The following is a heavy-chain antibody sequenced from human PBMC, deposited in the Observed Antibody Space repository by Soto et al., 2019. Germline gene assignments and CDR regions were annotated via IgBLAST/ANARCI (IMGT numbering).Heavy chain of an antibody. J-gene: IGHJ5*02. V-gene: IGHV3-48*02. D-gene: IGHD3-9*01. CDR1: GFTFSSYS. Sequence: EVQLVESGGGLVQPGGSLRLSCAASGFTFSSYSMNWVRQAPGKGLEWVSYISSSSSTIYYADSVKGRFTISRDNAKNPLYLQMNSLRDADTAVYCCAREYFDWSNWFDPWGQGTLVTVSS. CDR3: AREYFDWSNWFDP. CDR2: ISSSSSTI.